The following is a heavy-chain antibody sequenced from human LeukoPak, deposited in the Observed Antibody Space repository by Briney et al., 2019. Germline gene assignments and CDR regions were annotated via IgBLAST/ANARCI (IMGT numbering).Heavy chain of an antibody. CDR1: GFTFSSYA. D-gene: IGHD5-18*01. CDR3: AKDNSYGPSFDY. J-gene: IGHJ4*02. Sequence: GGSLRLSCAASGFTFSSYAMHWVRQAPGKGLEWVSAISGSGGSTYYADSVKGRFTISRDNSKNTLYLQMNSLRAEDTAVYYCAKDNSYGPSFDYWGQGTLVTVSS. CDR2: ISGSGGST. V-gene: IGHV3-23*01.